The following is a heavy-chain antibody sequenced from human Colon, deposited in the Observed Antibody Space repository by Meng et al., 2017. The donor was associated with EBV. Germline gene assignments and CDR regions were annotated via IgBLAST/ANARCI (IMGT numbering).Heavy chain of an antibody. V-gene: IGHV4-30-4*01. Sequence: HVQLQQSGPGLVKPSQTLSPSFTFSGGSISSGDYYWSWIRQPPGKGLEWIGYIYYSGSTYYNPSLKSRVTISVDTSKNQFSLKLSSVTAADTAVYYCARDRGGLGAFDYWGQGTLVTVSS. D-gene: IGHD5-12*01. J-gene: IGHJ4*02. CDR3: ARDRGGLGAFDY. CDR1: GGSISSGDYY. CDR2: IYYSGST.